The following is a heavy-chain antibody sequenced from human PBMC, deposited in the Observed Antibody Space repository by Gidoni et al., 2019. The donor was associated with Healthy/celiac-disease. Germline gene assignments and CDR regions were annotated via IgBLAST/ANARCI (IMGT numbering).Heavy chain of an antibody. CDR3: AREGNHYYYYYGMDV. CDR2: ISSSSSTI. J-gene: IGHJ6*02. Sequence: EVQLVESVGGLVQHGGSLRLSCSASGFTFSSYSRTWVRQDPGKGLEWVSYISSSSSTIYYADSVKGRFTISRDNAKNSLYLQMNSLRDEDTAVYYCAREGNHYYYYYGMDVWGQVTTVTVSS. V-gene: IGHV3-48*02. CDR1: GFTFSSYS.